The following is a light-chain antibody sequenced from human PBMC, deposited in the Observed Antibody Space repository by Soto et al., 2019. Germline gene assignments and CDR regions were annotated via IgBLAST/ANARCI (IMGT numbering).Light chain of an antibody. CDR3: QQYGSSPSIP. Sequence: IECTQYKATLSLSPGERATLSCRASQSVTSYLAWYQQKPGQAPRLLIYGASSRATGIPDRFSGSGSGTDFTLTISRLEPEDFAVYYCQQYGSSPSIPFAQGTLPAI. V-gene: IGKV3-20*01. CDR2: GAS. CDR1: QSVTSY. J-gene: IGKJ5*01.